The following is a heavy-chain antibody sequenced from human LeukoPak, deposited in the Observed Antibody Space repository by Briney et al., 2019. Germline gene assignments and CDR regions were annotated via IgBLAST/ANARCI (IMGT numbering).Heavy chain of an antibody. J-gene: IGHJ4*02. Sequence: GSSVKVSCKASGGTFSSYAMNWVRQAPGQGLEWMGWINTNTGNPTYAQGFTGRFVFSLDTSVSTAYLQISSLKAEDTAVYYCAKEGQYSSSWYLGYWGQGTLVTVSS. CDR2: INTNTGNP. D-gene: IGHD6-13*01. V-gene: IGHV7-4-1*02. CDR3: AKEGQYSSSWYLGY. CDR1: GGTFSSYA.